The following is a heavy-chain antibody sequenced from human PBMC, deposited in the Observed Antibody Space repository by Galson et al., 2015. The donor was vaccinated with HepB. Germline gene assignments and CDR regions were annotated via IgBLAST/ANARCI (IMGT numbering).Heavy chain of an antibody. Sequence: CAISGDSVSSNSAAWNWIRQSPSRGLEWLGRTYYRSEWYSYYAVSVKSRITISPDTSKNQFSLQQNSVTPEDTAIYYCARGPGALNYWGQGTLVTVSS. CDR3: ARGPGALNY. CDR2: TYYRSEWYS. D-gene: IGHD1-26*01. CDR1: GDSVSSNSAA. J-gene: IGHJ4*02. V-gene: IGHV6-1*01.